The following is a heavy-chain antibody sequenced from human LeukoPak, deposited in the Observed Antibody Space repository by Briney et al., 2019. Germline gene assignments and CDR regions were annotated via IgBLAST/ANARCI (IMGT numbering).Heavy chain of an antibody. D-gene: IGHD1-26*01. CDR3: ARHSGIGMAQLYFDY. CDR1: GVSISSSSYY. Sequence: PSETLSLTCTVSGVSISSSSYYWGWIRQPPGKGLEWIGSIYYSGSTYYNPSHKSRVTISVDTSKNQFSLSLSSVTAADTAVYHCARHSGIGMAQLYFDYWGQGTLVTVSS. V-gene: IGHV4-39*01. CDR2: IYYSGST. J-gene: IGHJ4*02.